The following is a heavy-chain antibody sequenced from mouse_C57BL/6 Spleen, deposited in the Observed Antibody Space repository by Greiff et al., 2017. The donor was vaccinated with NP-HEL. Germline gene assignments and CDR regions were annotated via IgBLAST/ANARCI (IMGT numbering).Heavy chain of an antibody. J-gene: IGHJ2*01. V-gene: IGHV1-55*01. Sequence: QVQLQQPGAELVKPGASVKMSCKASGYTFTSYWITWVKQRPGQGLEWIGDIYPGSGSTNYNEKFKSKATLTVDTSSSTAYMQLSSLTSEDSAVYYCARPYYGSSPYYFDYWGQGTTLTVSS. CDR1: GYTFTSYW. D-gene: IGHD1-1*01. CDR3: ARPYYGSSPYYFDY. CDR2: IYPGSGST.